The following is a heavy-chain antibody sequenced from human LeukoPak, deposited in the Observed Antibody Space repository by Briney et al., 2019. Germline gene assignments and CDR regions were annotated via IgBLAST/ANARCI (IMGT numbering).Heavy chain of an antibody. CDR2: ISSISTYI. V-gene: IGHV3-21*04. CDR3: AREGVPALFGY. J-gene: IGHJ4*02. D-gene: IGHD3-10*01. CDR1: GFSFSGFS. Sequence: PGGSLRLSCAASGFSFSGFSMNWVRQAPGKGLEWVSFISSISTYIYYADSVKGRFTISRDNTKNSVYLQMNSLRAEDTAVYYCAREGVPALFGYWGQGTLVTVSS.